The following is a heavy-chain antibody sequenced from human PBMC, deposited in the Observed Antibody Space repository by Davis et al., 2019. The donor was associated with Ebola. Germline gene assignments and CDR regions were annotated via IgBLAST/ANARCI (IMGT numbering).Heavy chain of an antibody. CDR2: INHSGST. CDR1: GGSFSGYY. CDR3: ARDENYYYYYGMDV. J-gene: IGHJ6*02. V-gene: IGHV4-34*01. Sequence: PSETLSLTCAVYGGSFSGYYWSWIRQPPGKGLEWIGEINHSGSTNYNPSLKSRVTISVDTSKNQFSLKLSSVTAADTAVYYCARDENYYYYYGMDVWGQGTTVTVSS.